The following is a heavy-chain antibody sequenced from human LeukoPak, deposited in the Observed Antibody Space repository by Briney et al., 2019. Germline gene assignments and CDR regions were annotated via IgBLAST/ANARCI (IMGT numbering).Heavy chain of an antibody. CDR3: ATDRERAFDI. V-gene: IGHV4-59*11. J-gene: IGHJ3*02. CDR2: IYYTGST. CDR1: GGSITSHY. D-gene: IGHD1-1*01. Sequence: SETLSLTCIVSGGSITSHYWSWIRQPPGKGLEWIGRIYYTGSTNYNSSLKSRVTISVDTSKNRFSLKLSSVTAADTAVYYCATDRERAFDIWGQGTMVIVSS.